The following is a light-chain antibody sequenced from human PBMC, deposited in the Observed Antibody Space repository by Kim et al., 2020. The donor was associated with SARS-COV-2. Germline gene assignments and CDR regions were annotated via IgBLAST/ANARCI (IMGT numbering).Light chain of an antibody. CDR1: QDINTR. V-gene: IGKV1-12*01. CDR3: QQANNFPWT. J-gene: IGKJ1*01. Sequence: ASVGDRVTITCRASQDINTRLAWYKQRPGMVPKLLIDGASSLQSGVPSRFSGSGSGTDFTLTIWSLQPEDFATYYCQQANNFPWTFGQGTKVDIK. CDR2: GAS.